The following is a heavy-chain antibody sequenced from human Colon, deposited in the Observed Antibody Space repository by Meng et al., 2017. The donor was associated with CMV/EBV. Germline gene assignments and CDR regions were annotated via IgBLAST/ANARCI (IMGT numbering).Heavy chain of an antibody. D-gene: IGHD1-1*01. CDR3: ARGPASGAFDI. V-gene: IGHV1-2*02. CDR1: GYTFTDYY. Sequence: QVPLVQYGAEVKKPGASLKISCKASGYTFTDYYIHWLRQAPGQGFEWMGWINPHIGGTNYAQKFLGRVTMTRDTSISTAYMDLSSLISDDTAVYYCARGPASGAFDIWGQGTMVTVSS. J-gene: IGHJ3*02. CDR2: INPHIGGT.